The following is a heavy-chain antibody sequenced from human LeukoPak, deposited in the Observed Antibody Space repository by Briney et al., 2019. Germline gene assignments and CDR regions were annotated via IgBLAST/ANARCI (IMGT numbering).Heavy chain of an antibody. CDR1: GFTFSSYS. CDR2: ISSSSSYI. CDR3: ARVKGYCSSTSCRHFDY. V-gene: IGHV3-21*01. Sequence: GGSLRLSCAASGFTFSSYSMNWVRQAPGKGLEWVSSISSSSSYIYYADSVKGRFTISRDNAKNSLYLQMNSLRAEDTAVYYCARVKGYCSSTSCRHFDYWGQGTLVTVSS. D-gene: IGHD2-2*01. J-gene: IGHJ4*02.